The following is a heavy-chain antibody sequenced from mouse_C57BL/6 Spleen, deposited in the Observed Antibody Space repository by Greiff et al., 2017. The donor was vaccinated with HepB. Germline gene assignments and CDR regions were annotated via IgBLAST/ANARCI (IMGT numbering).Heavy chain of an antibody. V-gene: IGHV2-2*01. D-gene: IGHD1-1*01. CDR3: ARNYYGSSHEYYFDY. CDR1: GFSLTSYG. J-gene: IGHJ2*01. CDR2: IWSGGST. Sequence: QVQLQQSGPGLVQPSQSLSITCTVSGFSLTSYGVHWVRQSPGKGLEWLGVIWSGGSTDNNAAFISRLSISKDNSKSQVFFKMNSLQADDPAIYYCARNYYGSSHEYYFDYWGQGTTLTVSS.